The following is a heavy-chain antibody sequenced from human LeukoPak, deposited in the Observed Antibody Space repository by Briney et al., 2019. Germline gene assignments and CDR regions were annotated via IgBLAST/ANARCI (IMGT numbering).Heavy chain of an antibody. J-gene: IGHJ6*02. V-gene: IGHV3-30-3*01. CDR3: ATPPSIAATGTDDYYCYYYGKDV. CDR1: GFTFSSYA. Sequence: GRSLRLSCAASGFTFSSYAMHWVRQAPGKGLEWVAVISYDGSNKYYADSVKGRFTISRDNSKNTLYLQMNSLRAEDTAVYYCATPPSIAATGTDDYYCYYYGKDVWGQGTTVTVSS. CDR2: ISYDGSNK. D-gene: IGHD6-13*01.